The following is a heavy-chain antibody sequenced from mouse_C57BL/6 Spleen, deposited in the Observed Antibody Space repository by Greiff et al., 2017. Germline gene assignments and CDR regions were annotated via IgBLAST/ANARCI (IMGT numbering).Heavy chain of an antibody. V-gene: IGHV1-15*01. CDR1: GYTFTDYE. J-gene: IGHJ2*01. Sequence: QVQLQQSGAELVRPGASVTLSCKASGYTFTDYEMHWVKQTPVHGLEWIGAIDPETGGTAYNQKFKGKAILTAAKSSSTAYMGLRSLTSEDSAVYYCTSPSTMVMGDLDYWGQGTTLTVSS. CDR2: IDPETGGT. D-gene: IGHD2-2*01. CDR3: TSPSTMVMGDLDY.